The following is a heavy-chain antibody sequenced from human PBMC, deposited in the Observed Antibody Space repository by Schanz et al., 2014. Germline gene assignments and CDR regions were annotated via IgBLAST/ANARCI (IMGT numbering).Heavy chain of an antibody. CDR1: GFIFSNSW. CDR2: IKQDGSEK. CDR3: VRDRGFCANDICWLRYYMDV. V-gene: IGHV3-7*01. J-gene: IGHJ6*03. D-gene: IGHD2-8*01. Sequence: EVQLVESGGGLVQPGGSLRLSCAASGFIFSNSWMSWVRQAPGKGLEWVANIKQDGSEKYYVDSVKGRFTISRDNAKNSLFLQMNSLRADDTAVYYCVRDRGFCANDICWLRYYMDVWGNGTTVTVSS.